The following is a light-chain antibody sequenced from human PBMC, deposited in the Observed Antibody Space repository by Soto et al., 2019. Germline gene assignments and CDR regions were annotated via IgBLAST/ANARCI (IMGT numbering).Light chain of an antibody. CDR1: QSVSSY. J-gene: IGKJ1*01. Sequence: EIVLTQSPATLSLSPGERATLSCRASQSVSSYLAWYQQKPGQAPRLLIYSASHRATGIPDRFSGSESGTDFTLTISRLEPEDFAVYYCQQYGDSRWTFGQGTKVDIK. V-gene: IGKV3-20*01. CDR3: QQYGDSRWT. CDR2: SAS.